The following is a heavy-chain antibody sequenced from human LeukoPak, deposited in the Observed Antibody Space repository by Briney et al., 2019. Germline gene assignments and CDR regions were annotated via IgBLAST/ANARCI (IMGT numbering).Heavy chain of an antibody. V-gene: IGHV4-30-4*07. D-gene: IGHD2-15*01. CDR1: GGSISSGGYS. CDR3: ARGGGGSPYYMDV. J-gene: IGHJ6*03. Sequence: SETLSLTCAVSGGSISSGGYSWSWIRQPPGKGLEWIGYIYYSGSTYYNPSLKSRVTISVDTSKNQFSLKLSSVTAADTAVYYCARGGGGSPYYMDVWGKGTTVTISS. CDR2: IYYSGST.